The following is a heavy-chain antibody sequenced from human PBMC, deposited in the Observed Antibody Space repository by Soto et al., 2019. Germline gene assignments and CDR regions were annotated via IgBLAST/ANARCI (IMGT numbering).Heavy chain of an antibody. V-gene: IGHV4-4*07. CDR1: GASISGYY. D-gene: IGHD6-19*01. CDR2: IYATGTT. Sequence: SETLSLTCTVSGASISGYYWSWIRKSAGKGLEWIGRIYATGTTDYNPSLKSRVMMSVDTSKNQFSLKLRSVTAADTAVYYCAKNVAVAGFCLDPWGQGILVTVSS. J-gene: IGHJ5*02. CDR3: AKNVAVAGFCLDP.